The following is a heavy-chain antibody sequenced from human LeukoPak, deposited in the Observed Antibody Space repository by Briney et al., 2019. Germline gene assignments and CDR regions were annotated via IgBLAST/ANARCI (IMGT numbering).Heavy chain of an antibody. CDR3: ARHLGMSTMDY. D-gene: IGHD5/OR15-5a*01. J-gene: IGHJ4*02. Sequence: PSETLSLTCTVSGGSISSSSKYWGWLRQSPGKGLEWIGNFFYSGITYYNPSLKSRVTISVDTSKNQFSLNLRSVTAADTAVYYCARHLGMSTMDYWGQGTLVTVSS. CDR2: FFYSGIT. CDR1: GGSISSSSKY. V-gene: IGHV4-39*01.